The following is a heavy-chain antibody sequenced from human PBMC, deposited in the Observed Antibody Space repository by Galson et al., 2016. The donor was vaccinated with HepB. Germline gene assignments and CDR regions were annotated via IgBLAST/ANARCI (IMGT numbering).Heavy chain of an antibody. CDR2: ISASGQTT. Sequence: SLRLSCAASGFTFNSYAMSWVRQAPGKGLEWVAGISASGQTTVYAASVTGRFTISRDNSKNTLNREMNKLRVDDTAVYYCVKDRRYGDYVGWFDPWGQGTPVIVSS. CDR3: VKDRRYGDYVGWFDP. CDR1: GFTFNSYA. V-gene: IGHV3-23*01. D-gene: IGHD4-17*01. J-gene: IGHJ5*02.